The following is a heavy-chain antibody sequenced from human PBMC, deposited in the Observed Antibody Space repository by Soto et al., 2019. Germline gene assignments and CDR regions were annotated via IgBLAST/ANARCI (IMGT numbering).Heavy chain of an antibody. V-gene: IGHV3-21*01. CDR2: ISSSSSYI. D-gene: IGHD3-22*01. CDR1: GFTFSSYN. Sequence: PGGSLRLSCAASGFTFSSYNMNWVRQAPGKGLEWVSSISSSSSYIYYADSVKGRFTISRDNAKNSLYLQMSNLRVEDTAVYYCARGDYYDSSGPFSEAFDVWGQGTMVTVSS. J-gene: IGHJ3*01. CDR3: ARGDYYDSSGPFSEAFDV.